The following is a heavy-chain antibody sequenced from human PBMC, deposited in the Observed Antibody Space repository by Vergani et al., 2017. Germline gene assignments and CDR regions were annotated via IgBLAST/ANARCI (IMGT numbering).Heavy chain of an antibody. CDR1: GYSFTSYW. D-gene: IGHD1-26*01. Sequence: EVQLVQSGAEVKKPGESLKISCKGSGYSFTSYWIGWVRQMPGKGLEWMGIIYPGDSDTRYSTSFQGQVTISADKSISTAYLQWSSLKASDTAMYYCARSGESQVGATILIDYWGQGTLVTVSS. J-gene: IGHJ4*02. CDR3: ARSGESQVGATILIDY. V-gene: IGHV5-51*03. CDR2: IYPGDSDT.